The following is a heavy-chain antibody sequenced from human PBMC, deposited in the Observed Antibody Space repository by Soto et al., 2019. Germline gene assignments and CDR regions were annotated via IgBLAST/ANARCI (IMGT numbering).Heavy chain of an antibody. V-gene: IGHV3-74*01. CDR3: ARDPYHSSSPKDYYYYGMDV. D-gene: IGHD6-6*01. CDR1: GFTFSSYW. Sequence: PGGSLRLSCAASGFTFSSYWMHWVRQAPGKGLVWVSRINSDGSSTSYADSVKGRFTISRDNAKNTLYLQMNSLRAEDTAVYYCARDPYHSSSPKDYYYYGMDVWGQGTTVTVSS. J-gene: IGHJ6*02. CDR2: INSDGSST.